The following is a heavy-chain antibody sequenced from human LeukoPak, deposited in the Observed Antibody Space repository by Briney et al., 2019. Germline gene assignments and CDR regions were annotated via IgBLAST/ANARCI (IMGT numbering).Heavy chain of an antibody. D-gene: IGHD5-12*01. J-gene: IGHJ6*03. CDR2: IKQDGSEK. CDR1: GFTFSSYW. CDR3: ARIVATQYYYYMDV. V-gene: IGHV3-7*01. Sequence: GGSLRLSYAASGFTFSSYWMSWVRQAPGKGLEWVANIKQDGSEKYYVDSVKGRFTISRDNAKNSLYLQMNSLRAEDTAVYYCARIVATQYYYYMDVWGKGTTVTVSS.